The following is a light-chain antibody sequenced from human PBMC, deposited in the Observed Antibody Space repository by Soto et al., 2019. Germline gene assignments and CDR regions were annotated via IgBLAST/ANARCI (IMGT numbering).Light chain of an antibody. CDR3: QQYDNPPIT. Sequence: DIQMTKSPSSLSASVGDRVTITCQASQDISNYLNWYQQKPGKSPKLLIYDASNLETGVPSRFSGSGSGTDFTFTISSLQPEYIATYYCQQYDNPPITGGKGTLLE. CDR2: DAS. J-gene: IGKJ5*01. CDR1: QDISNY. V-gene: IGKV1-33*01.